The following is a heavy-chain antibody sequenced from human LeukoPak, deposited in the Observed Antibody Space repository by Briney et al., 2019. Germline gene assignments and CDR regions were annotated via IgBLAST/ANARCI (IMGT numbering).Heavy chain of an antibody. CDR3: TTDHRTIYGVVFPDY. CDR2: INSKTNGATT. CDR1: GFTVSSNY. V-gene: IGHV3-15*01. D-gene: IGHD3-3*01. J-gene: IGHJ4*02. Sequence: GGSLRLSCAASGFTVSSNYMSWVRQAPGKGLEWVGRINSKTNGATTDYAAPVKGRFYISRDDSKNTLYLQMNSLETEDTAVYYCTTDHRTIYGVVFPDYWCQGTLVTVSS.